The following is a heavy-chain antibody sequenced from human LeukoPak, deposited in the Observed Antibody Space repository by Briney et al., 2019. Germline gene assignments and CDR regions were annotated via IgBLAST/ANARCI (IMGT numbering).Heavy chain of an antibody. CDR2: INHSGST. V-gene: IGHV4-34*01. CDR3: ARGLGTLLRYNWNHGLDP. D-gene: IGHD1-14*01. J-gene: IGHJ5*02. Sequence: SETLSLTCAVYGGSFSGYYWSWIRQPPGKGLEWIGEINHSGSTNYNPSLKSRVTISVDTSKNQFSLKLSSVTAAGTAVYYCARGLGTLLRYNWNHGLDPWGQGTLVTVSS. CDR1: GGSFSGYY.